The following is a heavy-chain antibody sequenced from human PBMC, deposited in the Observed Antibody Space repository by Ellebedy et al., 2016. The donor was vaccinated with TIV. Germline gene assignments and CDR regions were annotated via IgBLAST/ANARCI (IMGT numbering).Heavy chain of an antibody. Sequence: MPSETLSLTCTVSGGSISSGDYYWSWIRQPPGKGLEWIGYIRNSGSAYYNPSLKRRVTISVDTSKNQFSLKLSSVTAADTAVYYCSRNLDFWGQGTLVTVSS. J-gene: IGHJ4*02. CDR2: IRNSGSA. CDR1: GGSISSGDYY. V-gene: IGHV4-30-4*01. CDR3: SRNLDF.